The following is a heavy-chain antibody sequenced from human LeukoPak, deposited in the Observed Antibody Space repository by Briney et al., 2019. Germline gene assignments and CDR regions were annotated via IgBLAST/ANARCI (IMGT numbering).Heavy chain of an antibody. CDR1: GFTFGDYA. Sequence: GRSLRLSCTASGFTFGDYAMSWFRQAPGKGLEWVGFIRSKAYGGTTECAASVKGGFTISRDDSKSIAYLQMNSLKTEDTAVYYCTRDTREYDYVWGSYRYTEYFQHWGQGTLVTVSS. CDR3: TRDTREYDYVWGSYRYTEYFQH. CDR2: IRSKAYGGTT. D-gene: IGHD3-16*02. J-gene: IGHJ1*01. V-gene: IGHV3-49*03.